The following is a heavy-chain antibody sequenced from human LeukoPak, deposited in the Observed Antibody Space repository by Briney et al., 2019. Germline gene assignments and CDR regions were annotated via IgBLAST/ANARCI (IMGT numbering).Heavy chain of an antibody. CDR1: GRSFSGYY. Sequence: SETLSLTCAVYGRSFSGYYWSWIRQPPGKGLEWIGEINHSGSTNYNPSLKSRVTISVDTSKNQFSLKLSSVTAADTAVYYCARGGYDYYGSGSYYNVIYYWGQGTLVTVSS. J-gene: IGHJ4*02. CDR3: ARGGYDYYGSGSYYNVIYY. D-gene: IGHD3-10*01. V-gene: IGHV4-34*01. CDR2: INHSGST.